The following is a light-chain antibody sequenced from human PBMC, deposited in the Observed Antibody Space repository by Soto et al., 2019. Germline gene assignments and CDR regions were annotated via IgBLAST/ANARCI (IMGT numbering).Light chain of an antibody. V-gene: IGKV1-5*03. CDR3: QQYLNFPIT. CDR1: QSIINW. J-gene: IGKJ5*01. Sequence: DIPMTQSPSTLSASVGDRVTITCRASQSIINWLAWYQQKPGKAPRFLIHQASVLETGVPSRFSGSGSETEFALTINSLQPDDFGVYYCQQYLNFPITFGQGTRLEIK. CDR2: QAS.